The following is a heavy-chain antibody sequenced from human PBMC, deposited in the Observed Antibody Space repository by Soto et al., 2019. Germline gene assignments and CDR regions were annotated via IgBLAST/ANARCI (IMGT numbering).Heavy chain of an antibody. V-gene: IGHV3-23*01. CDR2: ISDTAHRI. CDR3: VILALGKFDF. CDR1: GFSFGSNS. J-gene: IGHJ4*02. Sequence: EVQLLESGGGLVQPGGSLRLSCSASGFSFGSNSMAWVRQAPGKGLEWVASISDTAHRIFHADSVKGRFTISRDNSSNRLYLQMNSVRAEDTVLSYCVILALGKFDFWGQGTLVIVAS. D-gene: IGHD1-26*01.